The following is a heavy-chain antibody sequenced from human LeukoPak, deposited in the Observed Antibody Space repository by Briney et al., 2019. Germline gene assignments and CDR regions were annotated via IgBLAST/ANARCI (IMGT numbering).Heavy chain of an antibody. Sequence: PGRSLRLSCAASGFTFSSYAMHWVRQAPGKGLEWVAVISYDGSNKYYADSVKGRFTISRDNSKNTLYLQMNSLRAEDTAVYYCARDTIVVVTAIRSYHYGMDVWGQGTTVTVSS. CDR2: ISYDGSNK. J-gene: IGHJ6*02. D-gene: IGHD2-21*02. CDR3: ARDTIVVVTAIRSYHYGMDV. V-gene: IGHV3-30-3*01. CDR1: GFTFSSYA.